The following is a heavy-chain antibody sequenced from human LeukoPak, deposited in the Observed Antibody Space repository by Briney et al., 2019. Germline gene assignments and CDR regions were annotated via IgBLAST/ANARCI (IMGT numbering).Heavy chain of an antibody. V-gene: IGHV1-2*02. CDR2: INPNSGGT. CDR3: ARGPGGRSGYYPLEDYYYYYYMDV. Sequence: ASVKVSCKASGYTFTGYYMHWVRQAPGQGLEWMGWINPNSGGTNYAQKFQGRVTMTTDTSTSTAYVELRSLRSDDTAVYYCARGPGGRSGYYPLEDYYYYYYMDVWGKGTTVTVSS. D-gene: IGHD3-22*01. CDR1: GYTFTGYY. J-gene: IGHJ6*03.